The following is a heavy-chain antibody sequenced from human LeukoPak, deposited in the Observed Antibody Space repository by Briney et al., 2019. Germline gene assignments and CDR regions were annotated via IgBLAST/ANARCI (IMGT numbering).Heavy chain of an antibody. CDR2: IKQDGSEK. V-gene: IGHV3-7*01. CDR3: SSERGYCSGGSCYYGMDV. CDR1: GFTFSSYW. D-gene: IGHD2-15*01. J-gene: IGHJ6*02. Sequence: PGGSLRLSCAASGFTFSSYWMSWVRQAPGKGLEWVANIKQDGSEKYYVDSVKGRFTISRDNAKNSLYLQMNSLRAEDTAVYYCSSERGYCSGGSCYYGMDVWGQGTTVTVSS.